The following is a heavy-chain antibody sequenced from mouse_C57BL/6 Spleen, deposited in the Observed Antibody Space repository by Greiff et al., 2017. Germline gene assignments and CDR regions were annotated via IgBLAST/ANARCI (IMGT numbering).Heavy chain of an antibody. Sequence: QVQLQQPGAELVRPGSSVKLSCKASGYTFTSYWMHWVKQRPIQGLEWIGNIDPSDSETHYNQKFKDKATLTVDKSSSTAYMQLSSLTSEDSAVYYCARDYGSRRDWFAYWGQGTLVTVSA. CDR3: ARDYGSRRDWFAY. J-gene: IGHJ3*01. CDR2: IDPSDSET. V-gene: IGHV1-52*01. D-gene: IGHD1-1*01. CDR1: GYTFTSYW.